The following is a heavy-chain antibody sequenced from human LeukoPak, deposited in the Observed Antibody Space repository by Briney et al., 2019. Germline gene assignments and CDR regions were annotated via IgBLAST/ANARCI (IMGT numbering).Heavy chain of an antibody. CDR3: AMSSGWYGWFDP. Sequence: PGGSLRPSCAASGFTFSSYAMSWVRQAPGKGLEWVSAISGSGGSTYYADSVKGRFTISRDNSKNTLYLQMNSLRAEDTAVYYCAMSSGWYGWFDPWGQGTLVTVSS. CDR1: GFTFSSYA. J-gene: IGHJ5*02. CDR2: ISGSGGST. D-gene: IGHD6-19*01. V-gene: IGHV3-23*01.